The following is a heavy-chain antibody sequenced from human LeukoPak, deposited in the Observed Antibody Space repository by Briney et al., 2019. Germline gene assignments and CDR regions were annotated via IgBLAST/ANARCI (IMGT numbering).Heavy chain of an antibody. Sequence: GGSLRLSCAASGFTFSTYEMNWVRQAPGKGLEWISYIDYSGSTIYYADSVKGRFTISRDNAKNSLHLQMNSLRAEDTAVYYCARSGQRRCSGGTCYPYYFDYWGQGTLVTVSS. CDR3: ARSGQRRCSGGTCYPYYFDY. D-gene: IGHD2-15*01. CDR2: IDYSGSTI. J-gene: IGHJ4*02. V-gene: IGHV3-48*03. CDR1: GFTFSTYE.